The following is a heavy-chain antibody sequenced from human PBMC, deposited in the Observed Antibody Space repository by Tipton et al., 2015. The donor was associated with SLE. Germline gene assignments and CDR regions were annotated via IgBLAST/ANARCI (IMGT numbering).Heavy chain of an antibody. Sequence: GSLRLSCAASGFTFSSYAMSWVRQAPGKGLEWVSAISGSGGSTYYADSVKGRFTISRDNSKNTLYLQMNSLRAEETAVYYCAKPGHYDILTGLTCYFDYWGQGTLVTVSS. D-gene: IGHD3-9*01. CDR2: ISGSGGST. J-gene: IGHJ4*02. V-gene: IGHV3-23*01. CDR1: GFTFSSYA. CDR3: AKPGHYDILTGLTCYFDY.